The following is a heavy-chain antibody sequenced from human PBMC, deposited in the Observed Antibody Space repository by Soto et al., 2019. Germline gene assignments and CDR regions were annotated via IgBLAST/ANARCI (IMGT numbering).Heavy chain of an antibody. D-gene: IGHD6-6*01. CDR3: ARVRIAARTGAYGMDV. J-gene: IGHJ6*02. V-gene: IGHV4-4*07. Sequence: SETLSLTCTVSGGSISSYYWSWIRQPAEKGLEWIGRIYTSGSTNYNPSLKSRVTMSVDTSKNQFSLKLSSVTAADTAVYYCARVRIAARTGAYGMDVWGQGTTVTVSS. CDR1: GGSISSYY. CDR2: IYTSGST.